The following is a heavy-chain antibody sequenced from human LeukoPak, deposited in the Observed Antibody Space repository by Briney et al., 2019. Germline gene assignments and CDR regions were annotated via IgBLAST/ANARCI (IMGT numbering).Heavy chain of an antibody. CDR3: TTDLPIYLPQVDY. Sequence: KPGGSLRLSSAASGFTFNTAWMNWVRQAPGKGLEWVARIKSKYDDETKDYAAPVNGRFTISRDDSKNTVILQMNTLQTEDTAVYYCTTDLPIYLPQVDYWGQGTLVTVSA. V-gene: IGHV3-15*01. CDR2: IKSKYDDETK. J-gene: IGHJ4*02. CDR1: GFTFNTAW. D-gene: IGHD5/OR15-5a*01.